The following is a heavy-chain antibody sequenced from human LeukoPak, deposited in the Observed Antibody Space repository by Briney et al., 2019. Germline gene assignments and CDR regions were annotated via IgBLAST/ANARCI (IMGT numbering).Heavy chain of an antibody. CDR1: VVALCTYS. V-gene: IGHV3-21*01. Sequence: VGCLRPSPAPPVVALCTYSTNSGSAAPQERLWRGSSIRSSMGSIYYADPAKGRFTISRDNARNTRYLHINSLRAQDTAVYHCARDARHTGSADSCYSVYWGQGTLVTVSS. CDR3: ARDARHTGSADSCYSVY. CDR2: IRSSMGSI. J-gene: IGHJ4*02. D-gene: IGHD2-15*01.